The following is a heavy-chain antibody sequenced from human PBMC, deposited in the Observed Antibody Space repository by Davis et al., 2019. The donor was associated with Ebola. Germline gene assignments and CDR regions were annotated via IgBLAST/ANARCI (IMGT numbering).Heavy chain of an antibody. CDR1: GGSISSSFYY. V-gene: IGHV4-39*07. Sequence: MPSETLSLTCTVSGGSISSSFYYWGWVRQPPGKGLEWIGSNYYSGSTYYNPSLKSRVTISVDRSKNHFSLKLSSVTAADTAVYYCARRSGSYFDYWGQGTLVTVSS. CDR2: NYYSGST. J-gene: IGHJ4*02. CDR3: ARRSGSYFDY. D-gene: IGHD1-26*01.